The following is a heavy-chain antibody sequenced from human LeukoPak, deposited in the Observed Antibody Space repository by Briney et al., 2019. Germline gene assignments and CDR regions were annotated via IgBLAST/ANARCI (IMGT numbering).Heavy chain of an antibody. CDR1: GFTFGDYA. Sequence: GGSLRLSCTASGFTFGDYAMSWGRQAPGKGLEWVAVISDDGSNKYYADSVKGRFTISRDNSKNTLYLQMSSLRAEDTAVYYCAKDSGYYYGSGSFYTYFDCWGQGTLVTVSS. D-gene: IGHD3-10*01. CDR2: ISDDGSNK. V-gene: IGHV3-30*04. CDR3: AKDSGYYYGSGSFYTYFDC. J-gene: IGHJ4*02.